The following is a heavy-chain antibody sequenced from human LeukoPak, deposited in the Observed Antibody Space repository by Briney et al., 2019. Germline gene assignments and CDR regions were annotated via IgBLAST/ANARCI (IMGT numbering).Heavy chain of an antibody. CDR1: GYTFTGYY. CDR3: ARVGLNSSSWYYYYYYYYMDV. J-gene: IGHJ6*03. V-gene: IGHV1-2*02. CDR2: INPNSGGT. D-gene: IGHD6-13*01. Sequence: ASVKVSCKASGYTFTGYYMHWVRQVPGQGLEWMGWINPNSGGTNYAQKFQGRVTMTRDTSISTAYMELSRLRSDDTAVYYCARVGLNSSSWYYYYYYYYMDVWGKGTTVTVSS.